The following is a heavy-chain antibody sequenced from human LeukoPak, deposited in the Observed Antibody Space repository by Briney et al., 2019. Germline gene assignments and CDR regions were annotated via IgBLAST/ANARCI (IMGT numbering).Heavy chain of an antibody. V-gene: IGHV3-30*04. J-gene: IGHJ4*02. CDR1: GFTFSSYA. CDR2: ISYDGSNK. CDR3: ARGKEPVAGSLSHFDY. D-gene: IGHD6-19*01. Sequence: GGSLRLSCAASGFTFSSYAMHWVRQAPGKGLEWVAVISYDGSNKKYADSVKGRFTISRDNSKNSLYLQMNSLRAEDTAVYYCARGKEPVAGSLSHFDYWGQGTLVTVSA.